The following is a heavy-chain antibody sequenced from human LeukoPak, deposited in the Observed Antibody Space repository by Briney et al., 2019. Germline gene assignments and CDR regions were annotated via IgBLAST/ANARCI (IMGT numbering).Heavy chain of an antibody. CDR3: ARGDPTGLYDY. CDR2: INSDGSST. V-gene: IGHV3-74*01. J-gene: IGHJ4*02. CDR1: GFTFSSYW. Sequence: GGSLRLSCAASGFTFSSYWMNWVRHAPGQGLVWVSRINSDGSSTSYADSVKGRFTISRDNAKNTLYLQMNSLRAEDTAVYYCARGDPTGLYDYWGQGTLVTVSS. D-gene: IGHD3-10*01.